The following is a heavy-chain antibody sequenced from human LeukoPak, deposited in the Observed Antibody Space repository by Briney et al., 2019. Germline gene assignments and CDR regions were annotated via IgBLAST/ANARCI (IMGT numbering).Heavy chain of an antibody. Sequence: PSGTLSLTCAVSGASISIREYSWNWIRQPPGKGLEWIGYIYHGGATYYSPSLEGRVTLSGDRSKNQFSLNLYSVTAADTAVYYCVSHYGDYERDYWGQGVLVTVSS. J-gene: IGHJ4*02. CDR2: IYHGGAT. D-gene: IGHD4-17*01. CDR3: VSHYGDYERDY. V-gene: IGHV4-30-2*01. CDR1: GASISIREYS.